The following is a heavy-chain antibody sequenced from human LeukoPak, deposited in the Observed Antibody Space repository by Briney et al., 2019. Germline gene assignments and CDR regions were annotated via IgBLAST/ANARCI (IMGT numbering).Heavy chain of an antibody. Sequence: PSETLSLTCTVSGDSVISHYWTWIRQPPGKGLEWIGYVFSSGSTTYTNYNSPLKSRVTISVDTSKRQFSLKLSSVTAADTAVYYCATGDGRGLPLYYFDYWGQGTLVTVSS. V-gene: IGHV4-59*02. CDR1: GDSVISHY. CDR2: VFSSGSTTYT. D-gene: IGHD3-10*01. J-gene: IGHJ4*02. CDR3: ATGDGRGLPLYYFDY.